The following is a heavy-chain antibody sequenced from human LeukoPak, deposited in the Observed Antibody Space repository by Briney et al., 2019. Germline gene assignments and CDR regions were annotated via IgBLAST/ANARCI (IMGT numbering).Heavy chain of an antibody. Sequence: SETLSLTCAVYGGSFSGYYWSWIRQPPGKGLEWIGEINHSGSTNYNPSLKSRVTISVDTSKNQFSLKLSSVTASDTAVYYCATASWGHNWFDPWGQGTLVTVSS. D-gene: IGHD3-16*01. CDR1: GGSFSGYY. CDR3: ATASWGHNWFDP. CDR2: INHSGST. J-gene: IGHJ5*02. V-gene: IGHV4-34*01.